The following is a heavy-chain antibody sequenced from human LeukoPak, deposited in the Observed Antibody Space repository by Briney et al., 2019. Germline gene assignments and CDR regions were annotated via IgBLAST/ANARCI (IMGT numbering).Heavy chain of an antibody. CDR2: ICGSGGST. CDR3: AKDNTPFILTGSYFDY. Sequence: GGSLRLSCAASGFTLSSYAMSWVRPAPGKGLEWVSAICGSGGSTYYADSVKGRFTISRDNSKNTLYLQMNSLGAEDTAVYYCAKDNTPFILTGSYFDYWGQGTLVTVSS. V-gene: IGHV3-23*01. D-gene: IGHD3-9*01. CDR1: GFTLSSYA. J-gene: IGHJ4*02.